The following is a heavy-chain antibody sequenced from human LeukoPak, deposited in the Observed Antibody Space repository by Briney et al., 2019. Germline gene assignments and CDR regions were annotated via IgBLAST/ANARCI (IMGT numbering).Heavy chain of an antibody. Sequence: SETLSLTCTVSGVSMSAYQWSWVRQSPEKGLEWIGSINTKGETSYNPSLKSRVTTSVDTSKSQFFLRLTSVTAADTAVYYCATSNDAKIAPFDHWGQGAPVTVSS. D-gene: IGHD2-21*01. V-gene: IGHV4-4*09. CDR1: GVSMSAYQ. CDR3: ATSNDAKIAPFDH. J-gene: IGHJ4*02. CDR2: INTKGET.